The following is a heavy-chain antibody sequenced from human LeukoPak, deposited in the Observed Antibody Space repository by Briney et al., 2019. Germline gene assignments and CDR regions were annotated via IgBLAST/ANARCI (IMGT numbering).Heavy chain of an antibody. V-gene: IGHV3-21*01. D-gene: IGHD3-16*01. CDR2: ISSSSSYI. CDR1: GFTFSSYS. Sequence: PGGSLRLSCAASGFTFSSYSMNWVRQAPGKGLEWVSSISSSSSYIYYADSVKGRFTISRDNAKNSLYLQMNSLRAEDTAVYYCARARTNTFYFDYWGQGTLVTVSS. CDR3: ARARTNTFYFDY. J-gene: IGHJ4*02.